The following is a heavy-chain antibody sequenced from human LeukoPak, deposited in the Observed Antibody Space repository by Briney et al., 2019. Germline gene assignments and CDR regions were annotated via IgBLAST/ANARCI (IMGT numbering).Heavy chain of an antibody. V-gene: IGHV4-59*01. CDR2: IYYSGST. Sequence: SETLSLTCTVSGGSISSYYWSWLRQPPGKGLEWIGYIYYSGSTNYNPSLKSRVTISVDTSKNQFSLKLSSVTAADTAVYYCARFSPPRAVIVGATTADDAFDIWGQGTMVTVSS. CDR3: ARFSPPRAVIVGATTADDAFDI. CDR1: GGSISSYY. D-gene: IGHD1-26*01. J-gene: IGHJ3*02.